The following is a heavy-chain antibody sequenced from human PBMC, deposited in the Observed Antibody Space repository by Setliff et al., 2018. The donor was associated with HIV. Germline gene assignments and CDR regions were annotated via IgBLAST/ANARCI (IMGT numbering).Heavy chain of an antibody. J-gene: IGHJ2*01. D-gene: IGHD2-8*02. Sequence: GGSLRLSCVVSGFTLSRHWMHWVRQAPGKGLVWVSRINSDGRTTTYADSVKGRFTISRDNGKNTLYLQMNRLRAEDTAVYYCAREDVLGHWYFDLWGRGTLVTVSS. CDR2: INSDGRTT. CDR1: GFTLSRHW. V-gene: IGHV3-74*01. CDR3: AREDVLGHWYFDL.